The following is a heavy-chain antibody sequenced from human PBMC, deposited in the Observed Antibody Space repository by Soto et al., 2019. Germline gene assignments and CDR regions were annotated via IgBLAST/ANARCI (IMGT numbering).Heavy chain of an antibody. CDR2: IWYDGSNK. CDR1: GFTFSSYG. CDR3: ARDRGAHDYGESFDY. J-gene: IGHJ4*02. D-gene: IGHD4-17*01. Sequence: QVQLVESGGGVVQPGRSLRLSCAASGFTFSSYGMHWVRQAPGKGLEWVAVIWYDGSNKYYADSVKGRFTISRDNSKNTVYLQMNSLRAEDTAVYYCARDRGAHDYGESFDYWGQGTLVTVSS. V-gene: IGHV3-33*01.